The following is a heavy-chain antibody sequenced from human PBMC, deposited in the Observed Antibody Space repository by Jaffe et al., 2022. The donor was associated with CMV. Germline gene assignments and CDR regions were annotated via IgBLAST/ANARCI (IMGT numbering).Heavy chain of an antibody. D-gene: IGHD3-3*01. J-gene: IGHJ6*02. CDR1: GFTFGDYA. CDR3: TRDPGYDFWSGYHDPKYYYYGMDV. V-gene: IGHV3-49*05. Sequence: EVQLVESGGGLVKPGRSLRLSCTASGFTFGDYAMSWFRQAPGKGLEWVGFIRSKAYGGTTEYAASVKGRFTISRDDSKSIAYLQMNSLKTEDTAVYYCTRDPGYDFWSGYHDPKYYYYGMDVWGQGTTVTVSS. CDR2: IRSKAYGGTT.